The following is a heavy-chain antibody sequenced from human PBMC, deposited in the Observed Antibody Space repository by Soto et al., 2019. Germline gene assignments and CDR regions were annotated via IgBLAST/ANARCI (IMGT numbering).Heavy chain of an antibody. V-gene: IGHV5-51*01. CDR3: ASGSGYSSDYYYGIEV. D-gene: IGHD3-3*01. CDR2: IYPGDSDT. Sequence: GESLKISCQASGYSFGENWIGWVRQVPGKGLEWLGIIYPGDSDTRYTPSFQGQVTITAARSINTAYLQWTRLKASDTAIYYLASGSGYSSDYYYGIEVWGQGTPVTISS. J-gene: IGHJ6*02. CDR1: GYSFGENW.